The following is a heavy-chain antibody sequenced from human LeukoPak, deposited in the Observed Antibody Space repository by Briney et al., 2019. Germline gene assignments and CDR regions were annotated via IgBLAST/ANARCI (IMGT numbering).Heavy chain of an antibody. Sequence: LAGGSLRLSCAASGFTFSSYGMHWVRQAPGRGLEWVAVIWYDGSNKYYADSVKGRFTISRDNSKNTLYLQVNSLRAEDTAVYYCAKDSSSWFFDYWGQGTLVTVSS. D-gene: IGHD6-13*01. J-gene: IGHJ4*02. CDR3: AKDSSSWFFDY. CDR2: IWYDGSNK. V-gene: IGHV3-33*06. CDR1: GFTFSSYG.